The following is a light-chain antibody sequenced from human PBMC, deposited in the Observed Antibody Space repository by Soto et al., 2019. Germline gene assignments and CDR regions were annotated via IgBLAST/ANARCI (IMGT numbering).Light chain of an antibody. CDR3: QQRSNWPPFS. Sequence: IVLKQSPGTVSVSPGERATLSCRASQSVSNYLVWYQQKPGQAPRLLIYDASTRATGVPARFSGSGSGTDFTLTISSLEPEDFAVYYCQQRSNWPPFSFGPGTKVDIK. V-gene: IGKV3-11*01. CDR1: QSVSNY. CDR2: DAS. J-gene: IGKJ3*01.